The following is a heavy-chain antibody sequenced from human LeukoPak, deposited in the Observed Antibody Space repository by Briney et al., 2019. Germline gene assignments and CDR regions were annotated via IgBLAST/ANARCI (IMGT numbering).Heavy chain of an antibody. Sequence: PGGSLRLSCAASGFTFSSYWMHWVRHAPGKGLGWVSRINSDGSSISYADSVKGRFTISRDNAKNTLYLQMNSLRAEDTAVYYCARDLIRSFDYWGQGTLVTVSS. J-gene: IGHJ4*02. CDR1: GFTFSSYW. V-gene: IGHV3-74*01. CDR3: ARDLIRSFDY. CDR2: INSDGSSI.